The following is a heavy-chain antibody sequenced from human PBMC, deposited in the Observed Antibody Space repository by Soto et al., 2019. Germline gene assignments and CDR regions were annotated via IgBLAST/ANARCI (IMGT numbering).Heavy chain of an antibody. Sequence: GGSLRLSCAASGFTFSDYYMSWIRQAPGKGLEWVSYISSSSSYTNYADSVKGRFTISRDDAKNSLYLQMNSLRAEDTAVYYCARGGSYYHYYYSMDVWDQGTTVTVSS. V-gene: IGHV3-11*06. CDR2: ISSSSSYT. J-gene: IGHJ6*02. CDR3: ARGGSYYHYYYSMDV. D-gene: IGHD1-26*01. CDR1: GFTFSDYY.